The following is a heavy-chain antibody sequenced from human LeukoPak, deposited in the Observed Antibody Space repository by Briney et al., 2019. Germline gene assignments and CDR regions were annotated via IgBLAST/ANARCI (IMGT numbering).Heavy chain of an antibody. Sequence: PSETLSLTCAVYGGSFSGYYWSWIRQPPGKGLEWIGEINHSGSTNYNPSLKSRVTISVDTSKNQFSLKLSSVTAADTAVYYCARATYGSGRRGHYYYYYYMDVWGKGTTVTVSS. V-gene: IGHV4-34*01. CDR3: ARATYGSGRRGHYYYYYYMDV. D-gene: IGHD3-10*01. J-gene: IGHJ6*03. CDR1: GGSFSGYY. CDR2: INHSGST.